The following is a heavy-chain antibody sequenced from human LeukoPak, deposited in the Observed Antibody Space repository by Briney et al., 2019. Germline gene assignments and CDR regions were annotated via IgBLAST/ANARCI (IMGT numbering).Heavy chain of an antibody. Sequence: QAGGSLRLSCAASRFTFTSNWMIWVRQGPGKGLEWVSRLNTDGTITSYADSVKGRFIISRDNAKNTLYLQMNNLRAEDTAVYFCSRVRLPGDAFDIWGQGTMVTVSS. V-gene: IGHV3-74*01. CDR2: LNTDGTIT. CDR3: SRVRLPGDAFDI. CDR1: RFTFTSNW. J-gene: IGHJ3*02.